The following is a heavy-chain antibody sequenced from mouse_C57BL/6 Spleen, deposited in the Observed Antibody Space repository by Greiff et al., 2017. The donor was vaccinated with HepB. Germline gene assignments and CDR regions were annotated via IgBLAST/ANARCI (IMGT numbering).Heavy chain of an antibody. CDR1: GYAFSSSW. D-gene: IGHD1-1*01. CDR3: ARPPYYYGSSYNYAMDY. Sequence: QVQLKQSGPELVKPGASVKISCKASGYAFSSSWMNWVKQRPGKGLEWIGRIYPGDGDTNYNGKFKGKATLTADKSSSTAYMQLSSLTSEDSAVYFCARPPYYYGSSYNYAMDYWGQGTSVTVSS. J-gene: IGHJ4*01. V-gene: IGHV1-82*01. CDR2: IYPGDGDT.